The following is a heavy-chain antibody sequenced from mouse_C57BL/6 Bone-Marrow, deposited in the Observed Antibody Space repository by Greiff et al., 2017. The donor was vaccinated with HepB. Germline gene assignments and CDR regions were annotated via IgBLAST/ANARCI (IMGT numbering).Heavy chain of an antibody. CDR3: ARGDYCSKGAWFAY. D-gene: IGHD1-1*01. Sequence: QVQLQQSGAELVRPGTSVKVSCKASGYAFTNYLIEWVKQRPGQGLEWIGVINPGSGGTNYNEKFKGKATLTADKSSSTAYMQLSSLTSEDSAVYCCARGDYCSKGAWFAYWGQGTLVTVSA. J-gene: IGHJ3*01. CDR2: INPGSGGT. V-gene: IGHV1-54*01. CDR1: GYAFTNYL.